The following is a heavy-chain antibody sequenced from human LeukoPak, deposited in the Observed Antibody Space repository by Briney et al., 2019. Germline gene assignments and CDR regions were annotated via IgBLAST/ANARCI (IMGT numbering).Heavy chain of an antibody. CDR3: ARGSAIYDFWSGYHTPRYYFDY. V-gene: IGHV1-2*02. D-gene: IGHD3-3*01. Sequence: ASVKVSCKASGYTFTGYYMHWVRQAPGQGLEWMGWINPNSGGTNYAQKFQGRVTMTRDTSISTAYMELSRLRSEDTAVYYCARGSAIYDFWSGYHTPRYYFDYWGQGTLVTVSS. J-gene: IGHJ4*02. CDR1: GYTFTGYY. CDR2: INPNSGGT.